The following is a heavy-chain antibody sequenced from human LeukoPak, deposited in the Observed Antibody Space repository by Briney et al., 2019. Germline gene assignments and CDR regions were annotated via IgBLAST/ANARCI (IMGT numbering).Heavy chain of an antibody. CDR1: GFTFSSYA. CDR2: INWNGGST. J-gene: IGHJ4*02. Sequence: PGGSLRLSCTASGFTFSSYAMSWVRQAPGKGLEWVSGINWNGGSTGYADSVKGRFTISRDNAKNSLYLQMNSLRAEDTALYYCARAFGSYYFDYWAREPWSPSPQ. CDR3: ARAFGSYYFDY. D-gene: IGHD3-10*01. V-gene: IGHV3-20*04.